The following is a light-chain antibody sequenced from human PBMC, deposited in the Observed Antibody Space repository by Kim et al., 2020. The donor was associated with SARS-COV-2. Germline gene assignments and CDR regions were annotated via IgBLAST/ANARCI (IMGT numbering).Light chain of an antibody. CDR1: QSVSSY. J-gene: IGKJ2*01. V-gene: IGKV3-11*01. CDR3: QQRSNWPPGYT. CDR2: DAS. Sequence: EIVLTQSPATLSLSPGERATLSCRASQSVSSYLAWYQQKPGQAPRLLIYDASNRATGIPARFSGSGSGTDFTLTISSLEPEHFAVYYCQQRSNWPPGYTFGQGTKLEI.